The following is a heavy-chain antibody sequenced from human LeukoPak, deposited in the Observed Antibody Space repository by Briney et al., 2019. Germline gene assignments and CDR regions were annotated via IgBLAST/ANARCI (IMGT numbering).Heavy chain of an antibody. D-gene: IGHD5-12*01. CDR3: ARGYSGYELFDY. CDR1: RFTFSSYS. V-gene: IGHV3-21*06. CDR2: ISSSSSYI. Sequence: PGGSLRLSCAASRFTFSSYSMTWVRQAPGKGLEWVSSISSSSSYIYYADSVKGRFTISRDNAKNSLYLQMNSLRAEDTAIYYCARGYSGYELFDYWGQGTLVTVSS. J-gene: IGHJ4*02.